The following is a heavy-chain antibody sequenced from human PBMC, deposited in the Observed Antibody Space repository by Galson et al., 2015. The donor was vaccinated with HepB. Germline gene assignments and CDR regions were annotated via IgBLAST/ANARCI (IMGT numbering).Heavy chain of an antibody. J-gene: IGHJ5*02. Sequence: SVKVSCKASGYIFNSYYIHWVRQAPGQGLEWMGIINPNGGSTNSAQKFQGRVIMTSDTSTTTAYMELRSLRSEDTAVYYCARGQRGNSYGYDWLDPWGQGTLVVVSS. D-gene: IGHD5-18*01. CDR2: INPNGGST. CDR1: GYIFNSYY. V-gene: IGHV1-46*02. CDR3: ARGQRGNSYGYDWLDP.